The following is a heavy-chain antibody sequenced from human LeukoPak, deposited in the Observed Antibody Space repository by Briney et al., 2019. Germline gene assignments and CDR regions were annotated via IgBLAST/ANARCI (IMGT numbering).Heavy chain of an antibody. CDR2: ISNTGTTI. CDR1: GFTFSSYE. D-gene: IGHD1-26*01. J-gene: IGHJ4*02. CDR3: ARGGAADY. Sequence: GGSLRLSCAASGFTFSSYEMNWVRQAPGKGLEWVSNISNTGTTIYYADSVKGRFTISRDNAKNSLYLQMNSLRAEDTAAYYCARGGAADYWGQGTLVTVSS. V-gene: IGHV3-48*03.